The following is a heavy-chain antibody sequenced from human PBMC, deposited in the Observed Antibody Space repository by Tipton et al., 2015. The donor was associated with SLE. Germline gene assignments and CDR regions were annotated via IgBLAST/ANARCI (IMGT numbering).Heavy chain of an antibody. Sequence: QLVQSGAEVKKPGSSVKVSCKASGGTFSSHAISWVRQAPGQGLEWMGGIIPIFGTANYAQKFQGRVTITADESTSTAYMELSSLRSEDTAVYYCARDQGIAAAGPLLDFDYWGQGTLVTVSS. J-gene: IGHJ4*02. D-gene: IGHD6-13*01. CDR2: IIPIFGTA. CDR1: GGTFSSHA. V-gene: IGHV1-69*01. CDR3: ARDQGIAAAGPLLDFDY.